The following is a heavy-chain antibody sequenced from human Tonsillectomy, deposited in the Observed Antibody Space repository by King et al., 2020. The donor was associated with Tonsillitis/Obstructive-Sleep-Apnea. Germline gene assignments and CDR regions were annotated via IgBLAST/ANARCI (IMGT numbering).Heavy chain of an antibody. Sequence: QLQESGPGLVKPSETLSLTCTVSGGSISTTSYFWGWIRQPPGKGLEWIGSVYFSGSTYYNPSLKSRVIISVDTSKDQFSLKLNSVTAADTAVYYCAGQVLVRSGLKRQVVRLDPWGQGTLVTVSS. V-gene: IGHV4-39*01. CDR2: VYFSGST. J-gene: IGHJ5*02. CDR1: GGSISTTSYF. CDR3: AGQVLVRSGLKRQVVRLDP. D-gene: IGHD3-10*01.